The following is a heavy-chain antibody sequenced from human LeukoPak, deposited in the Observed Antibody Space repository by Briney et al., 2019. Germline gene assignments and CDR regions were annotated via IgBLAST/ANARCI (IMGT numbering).Heavy chain of an antibody. V-gene: IGHV1-46*01. CDR3: ARDGYYDSSGYYFSQNYYYYYMDV. CDR1: GYTFTNYY. J-gene: IGHJ6*03. D-gene: IGHD3-22*01. Sequence: GASVKVSCKASGYTFTNYYIHWVRQAPGQGLEWMGIINPSSGSTSYAQKFQGRVTMTRDMSTSTVYMEQSSLRSEDTAVYYCARDGYYDSSGYYFSQNYYYYYMDVWGKGTTVTISS. CDR2: INPSSGST.